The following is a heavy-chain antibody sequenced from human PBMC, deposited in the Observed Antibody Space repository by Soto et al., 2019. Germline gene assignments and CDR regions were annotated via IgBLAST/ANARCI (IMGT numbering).Heavy chain of an antibody. J-gene: IGHJ5*02. CDR2: INPHGGST. D-gene: IGHD1-26*01. V-gene: IGHV1-46*01. CDR3: ARSSGGNFGIIIEGTNWFAP. CDR1: RDTFTRYD. Sequence: GASVKVSCKAPRDTFTRYDINWVRQAPGQGLEWMGVINPHGGSTAYAQKFKGRVTLTRDTSASTVYMEVSSLTSEDTAMYYCARSSGGNFGIIIEGTNWFAPWGQGTLVTVSS.